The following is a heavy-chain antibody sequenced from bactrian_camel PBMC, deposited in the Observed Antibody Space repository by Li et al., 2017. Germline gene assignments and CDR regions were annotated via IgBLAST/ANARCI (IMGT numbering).Heavy chain of an antibody. D-gene: IGHD5*01. J-gene: IGHJ4*01. CDR1: GDTANIIH. V-gene: IGHV3S40*01. CDR2: INAIGDTT. Sequence: VQLVESGGGSVQAGGSLSLSCTASGDTANIIHMTWFRQAPGKGLEWVSGINAIGDTTFYTDSVKGRFTISRDNDKNTVYLQLNSLKTEDMGMYYCAAGLFADFGLGLGTQVTVS.